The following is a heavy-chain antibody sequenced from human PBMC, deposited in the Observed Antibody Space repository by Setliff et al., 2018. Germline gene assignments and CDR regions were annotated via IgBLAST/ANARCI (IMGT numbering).Heavy chain of an antibody. D-gene: IGHD1-1*01. Sequence: PSETLSLTCTVSGASISSGTYYWAWIRQPPGKGLGWIGRIHYRGTTYSNASLASRLTISVDTAKNQFSLKLTSVTAADTAVYYCARTGTYRYFDYWGQGTRVTAPQ. J-gene: IGHJ4*02. V-gene: IGHV4-39*01. CDR2: IHYRGTT. CDR3: ARTGTYRYFDY. CDR1: GASISSGTYY.